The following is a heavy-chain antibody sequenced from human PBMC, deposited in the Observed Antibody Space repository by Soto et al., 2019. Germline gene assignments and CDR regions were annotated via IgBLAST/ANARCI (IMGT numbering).Heavy chain of an antibody. Sequence: EAQLVQSGAEVRKPGESLKISCKGSGYTFSNYWVAWVRQMPGKGLEWMGIIYPGDSDTRYSPSFQGQVTISADKSINTAYLQWSSLKASDTAMYYCARLGTPYYYNYMDVWGKGTTVTVSS. D-gene: IGHD1-1*01. CDR3: ARLGTPYYYNYMDV. CDR2: IYPGDSDT. CDR1: GYTFSNYW. J-gene: IGHJ6*03. V-gene: IGHV5-51*03.